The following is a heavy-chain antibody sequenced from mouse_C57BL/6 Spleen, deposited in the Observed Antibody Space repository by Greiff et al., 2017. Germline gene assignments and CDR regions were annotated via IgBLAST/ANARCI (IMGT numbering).Heavy chain of an antibody. V-gene: IGHV1-82*01. CDR2: IYPGDGDT. Sequence: VQLQQSGPELVKPGASVKISCKASGYAFSSSWMNWVKQRPGKGLEWIGRIYPGDGDTNYNGKFKGKATLTADKSSSTAYMQLSSLTSEDSAVYFCARFEDGSSYSAMDYGGQGSSVTVSS. D-gene: IGHD1-1*01. J-gene: IGHJ4*01. CDR3: ARFEDGSSYSAMDY. CDR1: GYAFSSSW.